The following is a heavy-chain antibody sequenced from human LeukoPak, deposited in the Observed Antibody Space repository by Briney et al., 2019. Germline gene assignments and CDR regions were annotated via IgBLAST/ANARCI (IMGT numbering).Heavy chain of an antibody. CDR1: GFTFSSYS. CDR2: ISSSSSYI. D-gene: IGHD3-22*01. J-gene: IGHJ4*02. Sequence: GGSLRLSCAASGFTFSSYSMNWVRQAPGKGLEWVSSISSSSSYIYYADSVKGRFTISRDNAKNSLYLQMNSLRAEDTAVYYCARGVRYYDSSGYSDYWGQGTLVTVSS. CDR3: ARGVRYYDSSGYSDY. V-gene: IGHV3-21*01.